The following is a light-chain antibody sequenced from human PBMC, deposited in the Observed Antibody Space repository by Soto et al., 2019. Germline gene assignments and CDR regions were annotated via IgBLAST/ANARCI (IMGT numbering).Light chain of an antibody. V-gene: IGKV1-5*03. J-gene: IGKJ4*01. CDR2: KAS. CDR3: LQYNYYPLT. CDR1: QSISMW. Sequence: DIQMTQSPSTLSASVGDRVTITCRASQSISMWLAWYQQKPGKAPNLLIYKASSLEGGVPSRFSGSASATEFTLTISSLQPDDFATYFCLQYNYYPLTFGGGTRVEIK.